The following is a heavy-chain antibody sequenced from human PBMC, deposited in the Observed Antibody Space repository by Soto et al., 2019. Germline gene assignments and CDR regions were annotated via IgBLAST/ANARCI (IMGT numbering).Heavy chain of an antibody. CDR2: IYYSGST. CDR3: ARNSGSYFVFFDY. Sequence: LSLTCTVSGGSISSSSYYWGWIRQPPGKGLEWIGSIYYSGSTYYNPSLKSRVTISVDTSKNQFSLKLSSVTAADTAVYYCARNSGSYFVFFDYWGQGTLVTVSS. V-gene: IGHV4-39*01. CDR1: GGSISSSSYY. J-gene: IGHJ4*02. D-gene: IGHD3-10*01.